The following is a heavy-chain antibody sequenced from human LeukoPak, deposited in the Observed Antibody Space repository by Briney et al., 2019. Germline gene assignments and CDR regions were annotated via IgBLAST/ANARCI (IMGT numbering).Heavy chain of an antibody. CDR3: ARVPFLAAAGTGVFDP. CDR1: GGSISSSSYY. J-gene: IGHJ5*02. D-gene: IGHD6-13*01. CDR2: IYYSGST. Sequence: PSETLSLTCTVSGGSISSSSYYWGWIRQPPGKGLEWIGSIYYSGSTYYNPSLKSRVTISVDTSKNQFSLKLSSVTAADTAVYYCARVPFLAAAGTGVFDPWGQGTLVTVSS. V-gene: IGHV4-39*01.